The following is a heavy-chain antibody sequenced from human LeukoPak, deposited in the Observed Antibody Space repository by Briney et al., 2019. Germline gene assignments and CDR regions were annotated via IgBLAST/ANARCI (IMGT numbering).Heavy chain of an antibody. CDR2: IMPIFGTA. CDR3: ARVRLKRWEDTGYYYGMDV. V-gene: IGHV1-69*13. D-gene: IGHD5-18*01. CDR1: GGTFSSYA. Sequence: ASVTVSCKASGGTFSSYAMSWVRQAPGQGLEWMGGIMPIFGTANYAQKFQGRVTITADECTSTAYMELSRLRSEDTAVYYCARVRLKRWEDTGYYYGMDVWGQGTTVTVSS. J-gene: IGHJ6*02.